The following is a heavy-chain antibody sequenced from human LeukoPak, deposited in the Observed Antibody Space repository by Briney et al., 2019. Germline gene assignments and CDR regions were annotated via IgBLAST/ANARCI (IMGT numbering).Heavy chain of an antibody. Sequence: GGSLRLSCAASGFTFSHHDMNWVRQAPGKGLEWVSYIGSGGRTIYYADSVKGRFTISRDNSKNTLYLQMNSLRAEDTAVYYCAKDFLRGDTIDYWGQGTLVTVSS. V-gene: IGHV3-48*03. CDR1: GFTFSHHD. CDR2: IGSGGRTI. D-gene: IGHD2-21*02. CDR3: AKDFLRGDTIDY. J-gene: IGHJ4*02.